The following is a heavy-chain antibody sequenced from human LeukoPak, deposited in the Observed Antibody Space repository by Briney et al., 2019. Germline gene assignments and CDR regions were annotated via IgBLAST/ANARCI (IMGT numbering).Heavy chain of an antibody. Sequence: ASVKVSCKASGYTFTSYYMHWVRQAPGQGLEWIGIINPSGGSTSYAQKFQGRVTITRNTSISTAYMELSSLTSEDTAVYYCARAYYCGGDCYSSAFDIWGQGTMVTVSS. CDR1: GYTFTSYY. D-gene: IGHD2-21*02. CDR2: INPSGGST. J-gene: IGHJ3*02. CDR3: ARAYYCGGDCYSSAFDI. V-gene: IGHV1-46*01.